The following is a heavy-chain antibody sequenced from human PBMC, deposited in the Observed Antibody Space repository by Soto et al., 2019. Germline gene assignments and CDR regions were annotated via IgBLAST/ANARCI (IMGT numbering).Heavy chain of an antibody. D-gene: IGHD4-17*01. CDR1: GYTFTSYG. J-gene: IGHJ6*02. V-gene: IGHV1-18*01. CDR3: ARVALGLYGDYVDYYYGLGV. Sequence: ASVKVSCKASGYTFTSYGISWVRQAPGQGLEWMGWISAYNGNTNYAQKLQGRVTMTTDTSTSTAYMELRSLRSDDTAVYYCARVALGLYGDYVDYYYGLGVWGQGTTVTVSS. CDR2: ISAYNGNT.